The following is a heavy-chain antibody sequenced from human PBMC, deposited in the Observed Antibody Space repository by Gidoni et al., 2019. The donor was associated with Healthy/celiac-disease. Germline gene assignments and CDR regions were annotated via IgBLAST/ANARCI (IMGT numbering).Heavy chain of an antibody. D-gene: IGHD1-26*01. CDR2: IIPIFGTA. J-gene: IGHJ6*02. CDR3: ARGRGRREGLSNYYYGMDV. Sequence: QVQLVQSGAAVKKPGSSVKVSCKASGGTFSSYAISWVRQAPGQGLEWMGGIIPIFGTANYAQKFQGRVTITADESTSTAYMELSSLRSEDTAVYYCARGRGRREGLSNYYYGMDVWGQGTTVTVSS. V-gene: IGHV1-69*01. CDR1: GGTFSSYA.